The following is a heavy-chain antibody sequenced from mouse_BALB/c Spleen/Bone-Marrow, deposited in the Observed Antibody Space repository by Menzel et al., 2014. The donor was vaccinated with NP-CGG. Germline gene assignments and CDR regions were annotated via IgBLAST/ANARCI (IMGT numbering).Heavy chain of an antibody. J-gene: IGHJ2*01. CDR3: TRVSYDYFDY. D-gene: IGHD2-4*01. V-gene: IGHV5-4*02. CDR1: GFTFSDYY. Sequence: EVMLAESGGGLVKPGGSLKLSCAASGFTFSDYYMYWVRQTPEKRLEWVATISDGGSYTYYPDSVKGRSTISRDNAKNNLYLQMSSLKPEDTAMYYCTRVSYDYFDYWGQGTTLTVSS. CDR2: ISDGGSYT.